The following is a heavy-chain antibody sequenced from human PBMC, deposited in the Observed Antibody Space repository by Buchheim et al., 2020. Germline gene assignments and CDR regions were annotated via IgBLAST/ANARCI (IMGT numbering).Heavy chain of an antibody. J-gene: IGHJ4*02. CDR2: IFYDGSNQ. D-gene: IGHD4/OR15-4a*01. CDR3: AKDHHFQDANYYFDF. Sequence: QVQLVESGGGVVQPGRSLRLSCTASGFTFITYGMHWVRQAPGKGLEWVAVIFYDGSNQFYADSVKGRFPISRDHSKNTLYLQMNSLRAEDTAVYYCAKDHHFQDANYYFDFWGQGT. CDR1: GFTFITYG. V-gene: IGHV3-30*18.